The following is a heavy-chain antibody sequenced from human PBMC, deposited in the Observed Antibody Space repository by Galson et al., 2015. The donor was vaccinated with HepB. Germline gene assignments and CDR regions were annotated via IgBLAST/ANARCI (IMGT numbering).Heavy chain of an antibody. Sequence: SLRLSCAASGFTFSSYSMNWVRQAPGKGLEWVSSISSSSSYIYYADSVKGRFTISRDNAKNSLYLQMNSLRAEDTAVYYCARGPFCSSTSCYVRYYYYYGMDVWGQGTTVSVSS. V-gene: IGHV3-21*01. CDR1: GFTFSSYS. CDR2: ISSSSSYI. J-gene: IGHJ6*02. D-gene: IGHD2-2*01. CDR3: ARGPFCSSTSCYVRYYYYYGMDV.